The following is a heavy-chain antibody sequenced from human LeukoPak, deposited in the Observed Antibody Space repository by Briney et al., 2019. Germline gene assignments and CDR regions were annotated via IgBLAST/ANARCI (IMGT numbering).Heavy chain of an antibody. Sequence: GGSLRLSCAASGFPFSSYWMHWVRQAPGKGLVGVSRINDDGRSTSYADSVKGRFTISRDNAKNTLYLQMNSLRAEDTAVYYCARVRWGGLYYFDYWGQGTLVTVSS. CDR3: ARVRWGGLYYFDY. D-gene: IGHD3-16*01. CDR2: INDDGRST. J-gene: IGHJ4*02. CDR1: GFPFSSYW. V-gene: IGHV3-74*01.